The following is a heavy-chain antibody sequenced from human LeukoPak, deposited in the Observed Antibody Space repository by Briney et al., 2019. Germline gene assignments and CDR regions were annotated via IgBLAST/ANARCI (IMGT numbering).Heavy chain of an antibody. V-gene: IGHV4-39*07. CDR2: IYHSGST. J-gene: IGHJ6*02. CDR1: GGSISSGGNY. D-gene: IGHD3-10*01. CDR3: AREVLWFGELPKGVYYYYGMDV. Sequence: PSETLSLTCTVSGGSISSGGNYWSWIRQPPGKGLEWIGSIYHSGSTYYNPSLKSRVTISVDTSKNQFSLKLSSVTAADTAVYYCAREVLWFGELPKGVYYYYGMDVWDQGTTVTVSS.